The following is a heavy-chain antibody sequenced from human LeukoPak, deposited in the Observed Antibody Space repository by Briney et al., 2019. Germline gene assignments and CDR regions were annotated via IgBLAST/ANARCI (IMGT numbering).Heavy chain of an antibody. CDR1: GFTFSSYG. CDR3: ARGEWDLRD. J-gene: IGHJ4*02. D-gene: IGHD1-26*01. V-gene: IGHV3-33*08. CDR2: IWYDGSNK. Sequence: GSLRLSCAASGFTFSSYGMHWVRQAPGKGLEWVAVIWYDGSNKYYADSVKGRFTISRDNAKNSLYLQMNSLRAEDTAVYYCARGEWDLRDWGQGTLVIVSS.